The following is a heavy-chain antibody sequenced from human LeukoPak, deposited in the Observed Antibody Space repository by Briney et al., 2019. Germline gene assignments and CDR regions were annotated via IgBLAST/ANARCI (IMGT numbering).Heavy chain of an antibody. CDR2: INHSGST. CDR1: RGSFSGYY. V-gene: IGHV4-34*01. CDR3: ARGRYLDPLDS. Sequence: PSETLSLTCAVYRGSFSGYYWSWIRQPPGKGLEWIGEINHSGSTNYNPSLKSRVTISVDTSKNQFSLKLSSVTAADTAVYYCARGRYLDPLDSWGQGTLVTVSS. D-gene: IGHD3-9*01. J-gene: IGHJ4*02.